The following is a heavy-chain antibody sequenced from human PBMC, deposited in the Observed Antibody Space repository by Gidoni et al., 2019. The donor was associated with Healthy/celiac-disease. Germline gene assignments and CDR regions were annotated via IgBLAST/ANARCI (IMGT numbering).Heavy chain of an antibody. J-gene: IGHJ3*02. D-gene: IGHD1-26*01. CDR3: ARGFGVGAAPTDDAFDI. Sequence: YAQKFQGRVTMTRDTSTSTVYMELSSLRSEDTAVYYCARGFGVGAAPTDDAFDIWGQGTMVTVSS. V-gene: IGHV1-46*03.